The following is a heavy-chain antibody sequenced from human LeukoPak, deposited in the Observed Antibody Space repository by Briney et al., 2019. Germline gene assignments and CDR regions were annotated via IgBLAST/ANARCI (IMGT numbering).Heavy chain of an antibody. CDR3: ASQGRQDSWIQLWTGGWYYFDY. D-gene: IGHD5-18*01. CDR1: GFTFSSYG. V-gene: IGHV3-30*03. Sequence: GRSLRLSCAASGFTFSSYGMHWVRQAPGKGLEWGAVISYDGSTKYYADSVKGRFTISRDNCKNTLYLKMNSLRAEDTAVYYCASQGRQDSWIQLWTGGWYYFDYWGQGTLVTVSS. CDR2: ISYDGSTK. J-gene: IGHJ4*02.